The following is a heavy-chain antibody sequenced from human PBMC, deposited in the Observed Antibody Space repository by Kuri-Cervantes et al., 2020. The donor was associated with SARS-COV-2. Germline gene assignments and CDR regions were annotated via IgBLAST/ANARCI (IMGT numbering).Heavy chain of an antibody. CDR2: ISTYNGNA. J-gene: IGHJ4*02. D-gene: IGHD1-14*01. Sequence: ASVKVSCKASGYTFSSRGFTWVRQVPGQGLEWVGYISTYNGNANYAQNFQGRVTMTTDTPTKPGYMELRRLQPDDTAIYYCARQGTTYLDSWGQGTLVTVSS. CDR3: ARQGTTYLDS. CDR1: GYTFSSRG. V-gene: IGHV1-18*01.